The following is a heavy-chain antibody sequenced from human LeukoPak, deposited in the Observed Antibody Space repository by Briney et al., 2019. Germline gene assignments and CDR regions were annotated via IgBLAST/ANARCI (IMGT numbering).Heavy chain of an antibody. CDR1: GFPFSSSW. CDR3: AARFRDGLDI. Sequence: GGSLRFSCAASGFPFSSSWVHWVRQAPGKGLVWVSRISGDGGSTEYADSVKGRFAISRDNAKNTLYLQMNSLRAEDTAVYYCAARFRDGLDIWGQGTMVTVSS. CDR2: ISGDGGST. J-gene: IGHJ3*02. V-gene: IGHV3-74*01.